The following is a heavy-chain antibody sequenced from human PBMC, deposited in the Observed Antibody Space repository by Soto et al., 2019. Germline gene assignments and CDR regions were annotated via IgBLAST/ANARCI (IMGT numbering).Heavy chain of an antibody. CDR1: GFTFSRFG. Sequence: QAQLVESGGGVVQPGRSLRLSCAASGFTFSRFGMHWVRQAPDKGLEWVAVIYSDGSHQFYSDSVKGRFTISRDNVENTLYLQMSNLRAEDTAVYYCVRDVTVTSYFDFWCQGTLVTVSS. J-gene: IGHJ4*02. CDR2: IYSDGSHQ. CDR3: VRDVTVTSYFDF. V-gene: IGHV3-33*01. D-gene: IGHD4-17*01.